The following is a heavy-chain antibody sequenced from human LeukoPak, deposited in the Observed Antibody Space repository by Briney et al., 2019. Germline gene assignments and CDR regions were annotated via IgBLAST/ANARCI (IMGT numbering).Heavy chain of an antibody. V-gene: IGHV4-59*08. J-gene: IGHJ5*02. Sequence: PSETLSLTCTVSGGSISSYYWSWIRQPPGKGLEWIGYIYYSGSTNYNPSLKSRVTISVDTSENQFSLKLRSLTAADTAVYYCARHVGYGNNWFDPWGQGTLVTVSS. CDR2: IYYSGST. D-gene: IGHD5-18*01. CDR3: ARHVGYGNNWFDP. CDR1: GGSISSYY.